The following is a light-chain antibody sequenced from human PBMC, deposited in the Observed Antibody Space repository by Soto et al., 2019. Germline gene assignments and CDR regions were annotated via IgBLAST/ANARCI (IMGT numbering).Light chain of an antibody. V-gene: IGLV2-8*01. CDR1: KNDIGVYDF. J-gene: IGLJ1*01. CDR3: KSYAGSNNYV. Sequence: QSALTQPPSASGSPGQSVTISCTGAKNDIGVYDFVSWYQHHPGKAPRLIIYEVVQRPSGVPDRFSGSKSGNTASLTVSGLQAADEADYSCKSYAGSNNYVFGSGNKGTV. CDR2: EVV.